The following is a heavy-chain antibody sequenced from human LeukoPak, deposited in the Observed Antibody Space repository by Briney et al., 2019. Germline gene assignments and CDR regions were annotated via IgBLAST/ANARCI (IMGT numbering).Heavy chain of an antibody. CDR3: ARDGYYDFWSGYSIGGYFDF. J-gene: IGHJ4*02. V-gene: IGHV3-48*01. Sequence: PGGSLRLSCAASGFTFSSYSMNWVRQAPGKGLEWVSYISSSSSTIYYADSVKGRFTISRDNAKNSLYLQMNSLRAEDTAVFYCARDGYYDFWSGYSIGGYFDFWGQGTLVTVSS. D-gene: IGHD3-3*01. CDR1: GFTFSSYS. CDR2: ISSSSSTI.